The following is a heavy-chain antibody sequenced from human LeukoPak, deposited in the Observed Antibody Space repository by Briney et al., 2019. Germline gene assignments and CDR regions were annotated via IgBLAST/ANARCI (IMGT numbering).Heavy chain of an antibody. CDR3: ARHGVDVTTIPDYSYYYMDV. CDR2: IHSGGST. Sequence: SETLSLTCSVSGGTINGYYWSWIRQPPGKGLEWLAYIHSGGSTMFDPSFKSRVTISVDTSKNQVSLKFDSVTAADTAVYYCARHGVDVTTIPDYSYYYMDVWGKGTTVTVS. V-gene: IGHV4-4*09. J-gene: IGHJ6*03. D-gene: IGHD3-3*01. CDR1: GGTINGYY.